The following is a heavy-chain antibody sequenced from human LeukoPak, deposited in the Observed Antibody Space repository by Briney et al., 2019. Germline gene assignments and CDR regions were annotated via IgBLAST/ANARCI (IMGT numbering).Heavy chain of an antibody. Sequence: GGSLRLSCAASGFTFSSYWMSWVRQAPGKGLEWVANIKQDGSEKYYVDSVKGRFTISRDNAKNSLYLQMNSLRAEDTAVYYCARDSEAPRYYDSSGYWGYWGQGTLVTVSS. CDR2: IKQDGSEK. CDR3: ARDSEAPRYYDSSGYWGY. D-gene: IGHD3-22*01. V-gene: IGHV3-7*01. J-gene: IGHJ4*02. CDR1: GFTFSSYW.